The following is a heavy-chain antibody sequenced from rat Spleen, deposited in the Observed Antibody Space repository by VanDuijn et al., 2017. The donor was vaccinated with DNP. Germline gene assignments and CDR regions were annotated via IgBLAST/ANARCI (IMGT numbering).Heavy chain of an antibody. CDR2: IGTGGGNT. V-gene: IGHV5-25*01. CDR1: GFTFSNYY. J-gene: IGHJ2*01. CDR3: GTPVDTYFDY. D-gene: IGHD2-1*01. Sequence: EVQLVESGGGLVQPGRSMKLSCAASGFTFSNYYLAWVRQAPAKGLEWVASIGTGGGNTYYRDSVKGRFTISRDNSKNILYLQMESLRSEDTASYYCGTPVDTYFDYWGQGVMVTVSS.